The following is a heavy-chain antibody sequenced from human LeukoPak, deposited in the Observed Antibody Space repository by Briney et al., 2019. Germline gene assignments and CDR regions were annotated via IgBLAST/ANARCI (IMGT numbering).Heavy chain of an antibody. CDR2: ISAYNGNT. D-gene: IGHD3-22*01. CDR1: GYTFTSYG. Sequence: ASVKVSCKASGYTFTSYGISWVRQAPGQGLEWMGWISAYNGNTNYAQKLQGRVTMTTDTSASTAYMELRSLRSDDTAVYYCARVVSYDSSGYYFRDASDIWGQGTMVTVSS. V-gene: IGHV1-18*01. J-gene: IGHJ3*02. CDR3: ARVVSYDSSGYYFRDASDI.